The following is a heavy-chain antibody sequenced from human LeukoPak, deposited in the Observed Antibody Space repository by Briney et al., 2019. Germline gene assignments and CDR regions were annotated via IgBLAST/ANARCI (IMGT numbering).Heavy chain of an antibody. CDR2: FDPEDGET. CDR1: GYTLTELS. J-gene: IGHJ4*02. D-gene: IGHD6-19*01. Sequence: ASVKVSCKVSGYTLTELSMHWVRQAPGKGLEWMGGFDPEDGETIYAQKFQGRVTMTRDTSTSTVYMELSSLRSEDTAVYYCARGLRGSSGWYGFDYWGQGTLVTVSS. CDR3: ARGLRGSSGWYGFDY. V-gene: IGHV1-24*01.